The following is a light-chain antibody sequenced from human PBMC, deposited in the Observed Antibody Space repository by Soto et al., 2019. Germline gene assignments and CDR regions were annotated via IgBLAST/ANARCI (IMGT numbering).Light chain of an antibody. V-gene: IGKV1-5*01. CDR2: DAY. CDR1: QSIRSW. J-gene: IGKJ3*01. CDR3: QQYYSYPFT. Sequence: DIQMAQSPSILSASVGDRVTITCRASQSIRSWLAWYQQKPGKAPKLLIYDAYSLESGVPSRFSGSGSGTEFTLTISSLQPDDFATYYCQQYYSYPFTFGPGTKVDIK.